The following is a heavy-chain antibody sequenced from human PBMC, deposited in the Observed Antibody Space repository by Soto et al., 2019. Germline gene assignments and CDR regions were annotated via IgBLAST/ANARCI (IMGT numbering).Heavy chain of an antibody. CDR2: INPNSGGT. V-gene: IGHV1-2*04. Sequence: ASVKVSCKASGYTFTGYYMHWVRQAPGQGLEWMGWINPNSGGTNYAQKFQGWVTMTRDTSISTAYMELSRLRSDDTAVYYCARVTGDNYDAFDIWGQGTMVTVSS. CDR3: ARVTGDNYDAFDI. D-gene: IGHD7-27*01. J-gene: IGHJ3*02. CDR1: GYTFTGYY.